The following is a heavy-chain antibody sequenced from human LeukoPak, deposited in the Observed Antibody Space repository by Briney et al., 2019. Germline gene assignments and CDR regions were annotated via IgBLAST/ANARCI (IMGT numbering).Heavy chain of an antibody. D-gene: IGHD3-16*02. CDR2: ISGSGGST. V-gene: IGHV3-23*01. CDR1: GFTFSRYA. Sequence: PGGSLRLSCAASGFTFSRYAMSWVRQAPGKGLEWVSAISGSGGSTYYADSVKGRFTISRDNSKNTLYLQMNSLRAEDTAVYYCAKDNDYVWGSYRPKGWYFDYWGQGTLVTVSS. CDR3: AKDNDYVWGSYRPKGWYFDY. J-gene: IGHJ4*02.